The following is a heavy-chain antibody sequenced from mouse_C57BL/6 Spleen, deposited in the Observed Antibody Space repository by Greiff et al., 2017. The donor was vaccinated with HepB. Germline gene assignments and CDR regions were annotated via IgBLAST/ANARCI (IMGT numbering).Heavy chain of an antibody. D-gene: IGHD1-1*01. Sequence: QVQLQQPGAELVKPGASVKMSCKASGYTFTSYWITWVKQRPGQGLEWIGDIYPGSGSTNYNEKFKSKATLTVDTSSSTAYMQLSSLTSEDSAVYYCARRELPRGYFDVWGTGTTVTVSS. J-gene: IGHJ1*03. CDR2: IYPGSGST. V-gene: IGHV1-55*01. CDR1: GYTFTSYW. CDR3: ARRELPRGYFDV.